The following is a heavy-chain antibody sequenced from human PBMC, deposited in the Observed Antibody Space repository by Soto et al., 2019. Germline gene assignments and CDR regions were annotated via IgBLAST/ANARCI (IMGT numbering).Heavy chain of an antibody. CDR1: GFTFSSYA. V-gene: IGHV3-30-3*01. CDR2: ISYDGSNK. Sequence: PGGSLRLSCAASGFTFSSYAMHWVRQAPGKGLEWVAVISYDGSNKYYADSVKGRFTISRDNSKNTLYLQMNSLRAEDTAVYYCARDLGFGNYYYGMDVWGQGT. CDR3: ARDLGFGNYYYGMDV. J-gene: IGHJ6*02. D-gene: IGHD3-16*01.